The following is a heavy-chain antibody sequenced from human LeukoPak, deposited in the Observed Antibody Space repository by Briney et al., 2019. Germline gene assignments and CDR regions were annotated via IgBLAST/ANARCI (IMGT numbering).Heavy chain of an antibody. J-gene: IGHJ4*02. D-gene: IGHD6-19*01. CDR2: INPNSGGT. Sequence: ASVKVSCKASGYTFTGYYMHWVRQAPGQGLEWMGRINPNSGGTNYAQKFQGRVTMTRDTSISTAYMELSRLRSDDTAVYYCAAGYSSAWFLFDYWGQGTLVTVSS. CDR1: GYTFTGYY. CDR3: AAGYSSAWFLFDY. V-gene: IGHV1-2*06.